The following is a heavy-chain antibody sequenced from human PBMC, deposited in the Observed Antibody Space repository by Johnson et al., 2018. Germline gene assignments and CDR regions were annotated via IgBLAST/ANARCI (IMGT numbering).Heavy chain of an antibody. J-gene: IGHJ6*03. CDR3: AKDHRGDIVVVPAANQVVYYYYYYMDV. CDR2: IYSGGST. CDR1: GFTVSSNY. D-gene: IGHD2-2*01. Sequence: VQLVQSGGGLVQHGGSLRLSCAASGFTVSSNYMSWVRQAPGKGLEWVSVIYSGGSTYYADSVKGRFTISSDNAKNTLYPQMNRLRAEAPAVYYWAKDHRGDIVVVPAANQVVYYYYYYMDVWGKGTTVTVSS. V-gene: IGHV3-66*02.